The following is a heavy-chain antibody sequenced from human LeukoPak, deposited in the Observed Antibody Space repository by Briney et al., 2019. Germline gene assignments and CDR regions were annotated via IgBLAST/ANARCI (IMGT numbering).Heavy chain of an antibody. Sequence: GESLEISCRGSGYSFTSYWIGWVRQMPGKGVEWMGIIYPGDSDTRYSPSFQGQVTISADKSISTAYLQWSSLKASDTAMYYCARVLRYFDWLLSGAFDIWGQGTMVTVSS. J-gene: IGHJ3*02. D-gene: IGHD3-9*01. CDR2: IYPGDSDT. CDR3: ARVLRYFDWLLSGAFDI. V-gene: IGHV5-51*01. CDR1: GYSFTSYW.